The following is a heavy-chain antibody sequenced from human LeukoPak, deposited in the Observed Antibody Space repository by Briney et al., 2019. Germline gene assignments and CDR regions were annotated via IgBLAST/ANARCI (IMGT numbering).Heavy chain of an antibody. V-gene: IGHV1-8*01. CDR3: ARRADYYDSSAYYN. D-gene: IGHD3-22*01. CDR1: GYTFTNYD. Sequence: ASVKVSCKTSGYTFTNYDSNWVRQATGQGLEGMGWVNPYSGNTGYAQKFQGRVTMPRDTSINTAYMELNSPTSEDTAVYYCARRADYYDSSAYYNWGQGTLVTVSS. J-gene: IGHJ4*02. CDR2: VNPYSGNT.